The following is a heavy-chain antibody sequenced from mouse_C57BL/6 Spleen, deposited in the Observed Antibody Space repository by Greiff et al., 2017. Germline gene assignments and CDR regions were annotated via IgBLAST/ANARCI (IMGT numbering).Heavy chain of an antibody. CDR2: IHPNSGST. D-gene: IGHD4-1*01. CDR3: ARNRDEDYFDY. V-gene: IGHV1-64*01. Sequence: VQLQQPGAELVKPGASVKLSCKASGYTFTSYWMHWVKQRPGQGLEWIGMIHPNSGSTNYNEKFKSKATLTVDKSSSTAYMQLSSLTSEDSAVYYCARNRDEDYFDYWGQGTTLTVSS. J-gene: IGHJ2*01. CDR1: GYTFTSYW.